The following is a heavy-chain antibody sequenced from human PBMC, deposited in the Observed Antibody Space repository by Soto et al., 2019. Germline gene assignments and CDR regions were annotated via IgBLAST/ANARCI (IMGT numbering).Heavy chain of an antibody. Sequence: QVQLQESGPGLVKPSQTLSLTCTVSGGSINSGGYYWSWIRQHPGKGLEWIGYIYNSGSTYYNPSXKSRVTLSVXTXXXQXXLTLSSVTAADTAVYCCASGITMVRGVIHTPYFDYWGQGTLVTVSS. D-gene: IGHD3-10*01. CDR2: IYNSGST. CDR3: ASGITMVRGVIHTPYFDY. V-gene: IGHV4-31*03. J-gene: IGHJ4*02. CDR1: GGSINSGGYY.